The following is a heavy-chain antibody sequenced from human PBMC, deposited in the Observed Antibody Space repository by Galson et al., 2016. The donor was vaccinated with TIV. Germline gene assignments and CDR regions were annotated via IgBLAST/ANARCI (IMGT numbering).Heavy chain of an antibody. CDR2: ISGSGGST. V-gene: IGHV3-23*01. CDR1: GFTFSSYA. D-gene: IGHD3-22*01. CDR3: AKVPSSGFYYYYGMDV. Sequence: SLRLSCAASGFTFSSYAMSWVRQAPGKGLEWVSAISGSGGSTLYADSVKGRFTISRDNSKNTVYLQMNSLRAEDTAVYYCAKVPSSGFYYYYGMDVWGQGTTVTVSS. J-gene: IGHJ6*02.